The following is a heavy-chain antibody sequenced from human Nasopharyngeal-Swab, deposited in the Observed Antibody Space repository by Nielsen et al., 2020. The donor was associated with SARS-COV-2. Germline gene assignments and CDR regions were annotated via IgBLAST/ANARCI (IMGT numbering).Heavy chain of an antibody. CDR1: GGTFSSYA. J-gene: IGHJ6*03. V-gene: IGHV1-69*13. Sequence: SVQVSCQDSGGTFSSYAIIWVRLAPGHGLEGMGGIIHIFGTANYAQKFQGRVTITADESTSTAYMELSSLRSEDTSVYYCARGFIQLLHPYYYYYMDVWGKGTTVTVS. CDR2: IIHIFGTA. CDR3: ARGFIQLLHPYYYYYMDV. D-gene: IGHD2-2*01.